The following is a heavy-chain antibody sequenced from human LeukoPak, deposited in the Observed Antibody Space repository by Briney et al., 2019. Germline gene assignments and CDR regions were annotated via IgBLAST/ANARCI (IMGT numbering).Heavy chain of an antibody. CDR1: GFTVSSNY. J-gene: IGHJ6*04. Sequence: PGGSLRLSCAASGFTVSSNYMSWVRQAPGKGLEWVSVIYSGGSTYYADSVKGRFTISRDNSKNTLYLQMNSLRAEDTAVYYCTRDKYYGSGSYMYYYYGMDVWGKGTTVTVSS. D-gene: IGHD3-10*01. CDR2: IYSGGST. CDR3: TRDKYYGSGSYMYYYYGMDV. V-gene: IGHV3-53*01.